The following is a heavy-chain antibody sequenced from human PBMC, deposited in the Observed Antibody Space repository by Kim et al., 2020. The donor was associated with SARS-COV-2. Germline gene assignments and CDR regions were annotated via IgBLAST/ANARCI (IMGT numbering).Heavy chain of an antibody. Sequence: GGSLRLSCAASGFTFSSYAMSWVRQAPGKGLEWVSAISGSGGSTYYADSVKGRFTISRDNSKNTLYLQMNSLRAEDTAVYYCAKDHAGPPRGSYYSGNAFDIWGQGAMVTVSS. CDR1: GFTFSSYA. CDR3: AKDHAGPPRGSYYSGNAFDI. D-gene: IGHD1-26*01. CDR2: ISGSGGST. V-gene: IGHV3-23*01. J-gene: IGHJ3*02.